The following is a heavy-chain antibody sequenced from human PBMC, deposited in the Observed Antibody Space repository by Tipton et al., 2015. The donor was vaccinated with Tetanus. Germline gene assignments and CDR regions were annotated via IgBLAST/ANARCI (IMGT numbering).Heavy chain of an antibody. J-gene: IGHJ4*02. D-gene: IGHD1-14*01. CDR3: ARDPGGDHGF. CDR1: GDSVRNHS. V-gene: IGHV4-59*02. CDR2: VYHTGSA. Sequence: TLSLTCTVSGDSVRNHSWRWIRQPPGKGLKWIGYVYHTGSAFYNPSLKSRVTMSVDTSKNQLSLVVTAVTAADTAVYYCARDPGGDHGFWGQGNRVTVS.